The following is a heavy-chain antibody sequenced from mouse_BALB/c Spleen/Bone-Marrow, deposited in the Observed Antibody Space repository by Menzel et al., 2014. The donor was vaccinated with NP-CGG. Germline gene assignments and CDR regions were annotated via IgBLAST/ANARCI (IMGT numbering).Heavy chain of an antibody. CDR2: IWSGGST. CDR3: TRNWDDYAMDY. V-gene: IGHV2-2*02. D-gene: IGHD4-1*01. CDR1: GFSLTSFG. Sequence: VKLVESGPGLVQPSQSLSITCTVSGFSLTSFGIHWVRQSPGKGLEWLGVIWSGGSTDYNAAFISRLSISKDNSKSQVFFKMNSLQANDTAIYYCTRNWDDYAMDYWGQETSVTVSS. J-gene: IGHJ4*01.